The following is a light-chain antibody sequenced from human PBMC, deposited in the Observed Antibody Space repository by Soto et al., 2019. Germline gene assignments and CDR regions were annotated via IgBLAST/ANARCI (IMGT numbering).Light chain of an antibody. CDR3: AAWDGSLNGWV. CDR1: SSNIGSDT. CDR2: SNN. J-gene: IGLJ3*02. V-gene: IGLV1-44*01. Sequence: QSVLTQPPSASGTPGQRVTISCSGSSSNIGSDTVNWYQQLPGTAPKLLIYSNNQRPSGVPDRFSGSKSGTSASLAISGLQSEDEADYYCAAWDGSLNGWVFGGGTKLTVL.